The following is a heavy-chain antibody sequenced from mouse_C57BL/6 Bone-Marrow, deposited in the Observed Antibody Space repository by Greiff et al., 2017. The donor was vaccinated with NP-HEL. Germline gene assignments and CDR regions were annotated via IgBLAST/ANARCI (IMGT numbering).Heavy chain of an antibody. D-gene: IGHD1-1*01. J-gene: IGHJ1*03. V-gene: IGHV1-78*01. CDR2: IYPRDGST. Sequence: VQLQQSDAELVKPGASVKISCKVSGYTFTDYTIHWMKQRPEQGLEWIGYIYPRDGSTKYNEKFKGKATLTVDKSSSTAYMLLTSLTSEDSAVFFYARHNGSLWYFDDWGKGTTVTVSS. CDR3: ARHNGSLWYFDD. CDR1: GYTFTDYT.